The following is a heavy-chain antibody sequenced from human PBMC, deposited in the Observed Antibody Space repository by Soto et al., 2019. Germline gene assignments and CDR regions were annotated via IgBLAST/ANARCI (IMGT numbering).Heavy chain of an antibody. V-gene: IGHV3-30*18. D-gene: IGHD3-22*01. CDR2: ISYDGSNK. CDR1: GFTFSNYG. J-gene: IGHJ6*02. CDR3: AKRSTMIDRVDGDGMDV. Sequence: QVQVVESGGGVVQPGRSLRLSCAASGFTFSNYGMHWVRQAPGKGLEWVAVISYDGSNKNYADFVKGRLTISRDNSKKSLYLKMNSLGAEDTAVYYCAKRSTMIDRVDGDGMDVWGQGTTVTVSS.